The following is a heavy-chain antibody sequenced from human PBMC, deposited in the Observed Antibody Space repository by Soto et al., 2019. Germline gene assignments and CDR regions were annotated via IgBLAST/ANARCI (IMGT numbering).Heavy chain of an antibody. CDR1: GFTFSNAW. Sequence: EVQLVESGGGLVKPGGSLRLSCAASGFTFSNAWMNWVRQAPGKGLEWVGRIKSKTDGWTTDYAAPVKGRFTISRDDSKNTLYLQMNSLKTEDTAVYYCTTCPDIVLVPAYYYGMDVWGQGTTVTVSS. V-gene: IGHV3-15*07. J-gene: IGHJ6*02. CDR3: TTCPDIVLVPAYYYGMDV. CDR2: IKSKTDGWTT. D-gene: IGHD2-2*01.